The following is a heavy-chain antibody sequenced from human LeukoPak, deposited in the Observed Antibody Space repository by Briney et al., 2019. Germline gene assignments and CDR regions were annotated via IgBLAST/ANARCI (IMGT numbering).Heavy chain of an antibody. Sequence: PGGSLRLSCAASGFTFSSYAMSWVRQAPGKGLEWVSGISGSGGSTYYADSVKGRFTISRDNSKNTLYLQMTSLRAEDTAVYYCAKDQVWIVVGPFDYWGQGTLVTVSS. V-gene: IGHV3-23*01. J-gene: IGHJ4*02. CDR3: AKDQVWIVVGPFDY. CDR2: ISGSGGST. D-gene: IGHD3-22*01. CDR1: GFTFSSYA.